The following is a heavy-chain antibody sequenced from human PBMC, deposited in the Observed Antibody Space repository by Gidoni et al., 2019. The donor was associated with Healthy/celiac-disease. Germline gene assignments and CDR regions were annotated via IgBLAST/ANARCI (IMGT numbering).Heavy chain of an antibody. V-gene: IGHV4-34*01. CDR3: ARNWGGGYQTHFIIKTDAFDI. Sequence: QVQLQQWGAGLLKPSETLSLTCAVYGGSFSGYYWSWIRPPPGKGLEWIGEINHRGSTNYNPSLKSRVTISVDTSKNQFSLKLSSVTAADTAVYYCARNWGGGYQTHFIIKTDAFDIWGQGTMVTVSS. J-gene: IGHJ3*02. CDR1: GGSFSGYY. CDR2: INHRGST. D-gene: IGHD7-27*01.